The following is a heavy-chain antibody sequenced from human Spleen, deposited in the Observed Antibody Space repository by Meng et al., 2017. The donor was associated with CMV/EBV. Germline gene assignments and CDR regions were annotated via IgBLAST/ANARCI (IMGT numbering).Heavy chain of an antibody. V-gene: IGHV3-21*01. CDR3: AREAAAGYYYYYGMDV. Sequence: GESLKISCAASGLTFNTHSVNWVRQAPGKGLVWVSSTSSKSYIKSADSVKGRFTISRDDAKNSLYLQMNSLRAEDTAVYYCAREAAAGYYYYYGMDVWGQGTTVTVSS. CDR2: TSSKSYI. CDR1: GLTFNTHS. J-gene: IGHJ6*02. D-gene: IGHD6-13*01.